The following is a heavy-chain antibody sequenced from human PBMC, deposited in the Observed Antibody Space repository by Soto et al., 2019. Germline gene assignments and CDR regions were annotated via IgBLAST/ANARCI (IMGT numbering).Heavy chain of an antibody. D-gene: IGHD3-10*01. J-gene: IGHJ5*02. CDR3: ARAVSPYFGTWFDP. CDR2: ISQTGAT. Sequence: TLSLTCAVSGGSITSGNSYSWAWIRQPPGRGLEWIGSISQTGATSYNPSLTSRVSVSLDKSKNQFSLRLSSVTAADMAVYYWARAVSPYFGTWFDPWGQGTLVTVSS. V-gene: IGHV4-30-2*01. CDR1: GGSITSGNSYS.